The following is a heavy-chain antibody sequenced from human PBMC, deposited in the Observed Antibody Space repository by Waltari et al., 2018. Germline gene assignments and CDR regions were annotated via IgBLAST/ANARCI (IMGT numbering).Heavy chain of an antibody. CDR3: AREGSVAGTYYYGMDV. CDR2: IYTSGST. V-gene: IGHV4-61*09. D-gene: IGHD6-19*01. Sequence: QVQLQESGPGLVKPSQTLSLTCTVSGGSISSGSYYWSWIRQPAGKGLEWIGYIYTSGSTNYNPSLKSRVTISVDTSKNQFSLKLSSVTAADTAVYYCAREGSVAGTYYYGMDVWGQGTTVTVSS. J-gene: IGHJ6*02. CDR1: GGSISSGSYY.